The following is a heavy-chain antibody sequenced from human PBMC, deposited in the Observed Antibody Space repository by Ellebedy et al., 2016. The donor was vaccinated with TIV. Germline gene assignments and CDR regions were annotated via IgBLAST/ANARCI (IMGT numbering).Heavy chain of an antibody. V-gene: IGHV3-74*01. CDR3: VRDFTGTTLDGLDV. Sequence: GGSLRLSXAASGFTFSDHWMHWVRQAPGQGLVWVSRVKYDGTSTNYADSVKGRFTISRDNAKNTLDLQMNSLRAEDTAVYYCVRDFTGTTLDGLDVWGQGTTVIVSS. CDR2: VKYDGTST. D-gene: IGHD1-7*01. CDR1: GFTFSDHW. J-gene: IGHJ6*02.